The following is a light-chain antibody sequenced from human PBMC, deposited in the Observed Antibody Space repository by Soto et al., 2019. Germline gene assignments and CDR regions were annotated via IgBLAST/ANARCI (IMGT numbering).Light chain of an antibody. Sequence: EIVLTQSPGTLSLSPGERATLSCXASQSVSSSYLAWYQQKPGQAPRLLIYGASSRATGIPDKFSGSGSGTDFTLTISRLEPEDFAVYYCQQYGSSPLITFGQGTRLEIK. CDR1: QSVSSSY. J-gene: IGKJ5*01. CDR2: GAS. V-gene: IGKV3-20*01. CDR3: QQYGSSPLIT.